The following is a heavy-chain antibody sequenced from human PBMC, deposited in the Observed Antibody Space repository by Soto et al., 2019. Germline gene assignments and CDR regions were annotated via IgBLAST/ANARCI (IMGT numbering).Heavy chain of an antibody. V-gene: IGHV6-1*01. J-gene: IGHJ6*03. CDR1: GDSVSSNSAA. D-gene: IGHD1-7*01. CDR3: PGTSSLQWYYMDV. Sequence: SQTLSLTCVISGDSVSSNSAAWNWIRQSPSRGLEWLGRTYYRSRWYNDYAVSVRSRITVNADTSKNQFSLHLNSVTPEDTAVDYCPGTSSLQWYYMDVWGKGTTVTVSS. CDR2: TYYRSRWYN.